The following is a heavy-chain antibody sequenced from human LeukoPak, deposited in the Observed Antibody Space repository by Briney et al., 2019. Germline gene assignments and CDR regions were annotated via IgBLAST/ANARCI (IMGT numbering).Heavy chain of an antibody. D-gene: IGHD3-10*01. CDR2: INHSGSP. CDR1: GGSFSGYY. Sequence: PSETLSLTCAVYGGSFSGYYWSWIRQPPGKGLEWIGEINHSGSPNYNPSLKSRVTISVDTSKNQSSLKLSSVTAADTAVYYCAREVVRGNSYWGQGTLVTVSS. V-gene: IGHV4-34*01. J-gene: IGHJ4*02. CDR3: AREVVRGNSY.